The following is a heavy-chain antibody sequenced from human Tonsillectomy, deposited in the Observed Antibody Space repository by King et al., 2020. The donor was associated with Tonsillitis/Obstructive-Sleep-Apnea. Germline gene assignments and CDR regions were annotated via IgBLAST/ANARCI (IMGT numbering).Heavy chain of an antibody. V-gene: IGHV4-34*01. J-gene: IGHJ5*02. CDR1: GGSFSGYY. D-gene: IGHD2-15*01. CDR3: ARTYCSGDNCYSGNWFDP. CDR2: INHSGST. Sequence: QVQLQQWGAGLLKPSETLSLTCAVYGGSFSGYYWSWIRQPPGKGLEWIGEINHSGSTNYNPSLKSRVTISVDTSKNQFSLKLSSVTAADTAVYYCARTYCSGDNCYSGNWFDPWGQGTLVTVSS.